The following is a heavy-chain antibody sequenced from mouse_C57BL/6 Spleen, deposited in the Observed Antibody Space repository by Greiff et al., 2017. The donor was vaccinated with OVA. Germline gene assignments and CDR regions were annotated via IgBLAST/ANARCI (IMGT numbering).Heavy chain of an antibody. J-gene: IGHJ1*03. Sequence: QVQLQQPGAELVRPGSSVKLSCKASGYTFTSYWMDWVKQRPGQGLEWIGNIYPSDSETHYNQKFKDKATLTVDKSSSTASMQLSSLTSEDSAVYYCARRGYGSSYWYFDVWGTGTTVTVSS. V-gene: IGHV1-61*01. D-gene: IGHD1-1*01. CDR1: GYTFTSYW. CDR2: IYPSDSET. CDR3: ARRGYGSSYWYFDV.